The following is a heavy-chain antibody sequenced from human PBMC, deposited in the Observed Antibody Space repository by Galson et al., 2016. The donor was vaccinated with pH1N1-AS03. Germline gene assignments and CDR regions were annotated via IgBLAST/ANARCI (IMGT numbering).Heavy chain of an antibody. CDR3: ATAGRKNMNYFDNSGS. CDR1: GYTFTNYD. Sequence: SVKVACKASGYTFTNYDINWVRRATGQGFEWRGWMNPGSGGAGYAQKCQGRVAMTRNTAITTAYMELSGLTTEDTATYYCATAGRKNMNYFDNSGSWGQGTLVSVSS. CDR2: MNPGSGGA. V-gene: IGHV1-8*02. J-gene: IGHJ5*02. D-gene: IGHD6-19*01.